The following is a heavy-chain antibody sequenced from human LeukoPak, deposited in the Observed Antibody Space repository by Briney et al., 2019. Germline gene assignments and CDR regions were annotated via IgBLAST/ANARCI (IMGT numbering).Heavy chain of an antibody. CDR2: IKKDGSEK. CDR3: ARGRGWGTFDI. D-gene: IGHD3-10*01. J-gene: IGHJ3*02. Sequence: GGSLRLSCAASGFTFSSNWMSWVRQAPGKGLEWVASIKKDGSEKYYVDSVKGRFTISRDDAKNSLYLQMNSLRVGDTAVYYCARGRGWGTFDIWGQGTMVTVSS. CDR1: GFTFSSNW. V-gene: IGHV3-7*04.